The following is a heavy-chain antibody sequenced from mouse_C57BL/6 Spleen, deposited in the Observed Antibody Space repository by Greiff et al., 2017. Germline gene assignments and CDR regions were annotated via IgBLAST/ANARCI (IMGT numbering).Heavy chain of an antibody. V-gene: IGHV1-82*01. CDR2: IDPGDGDT. CDR1: GYAFSSSW. D-gene: IGHD4-1*01. J-gene: IGHJ3*01. CDR3: ARANWDNVFFAY. Sequence: VQLQQSGPELVKPGASVKISCKASGYAFSSSWMNWVKQRPGKGLEWIGRIDPGDGDTNYNGKFKGKATLTADKSSSTAYMQLSSLTSEDSAVYFCARANWDNVFFAYWGQGTLVTVSA.